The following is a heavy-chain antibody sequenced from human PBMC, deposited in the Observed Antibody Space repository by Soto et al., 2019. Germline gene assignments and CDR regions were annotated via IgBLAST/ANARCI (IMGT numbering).Heavy chain of an antibody. CDR3: AADYYDTNGYYYDY. J-gene: IGHJ4*02. D-gene: IGHD3-22*01. Sequence: GXSGEVSFRASGLTFISSAVQWVRQARGQRLEWIGWIVVVSGNTNYAQKFQERVTITRDMPTSTAYMELSSLRSEDTAVYYCAADYYDTNGYYYDYWGQGTLVTVSS. CDR2: IVVVSGNT. V-gene: IGHV1-58*01. CDR1: GLTFISSA.